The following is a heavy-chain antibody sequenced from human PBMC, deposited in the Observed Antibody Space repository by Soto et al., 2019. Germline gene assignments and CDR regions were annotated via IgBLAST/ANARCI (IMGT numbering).Heavy chain of an antibody. CDR2: ISYDGSNK. D-gene: IGHD6-13*01. CDR3: AKIWIQGAAGPIAYGMDV. J-gene: IGHJ6*02. Sequence: TGGSLRLSCAASGFTFSSYGMHWVRQAPGKGLEWVAVISYDGSNKYYADSVKGRFTISRDNSKNTLYLQMNSLRAEDTAVYYCAKIWIQGAAGPIAYGMDVWGQGTTVTVSS. CDR1: GFTFSSYG. V-gene: IGHV3-30*18.